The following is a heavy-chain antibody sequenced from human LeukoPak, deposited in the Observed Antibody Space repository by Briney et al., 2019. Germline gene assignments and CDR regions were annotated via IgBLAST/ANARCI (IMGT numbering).Heavy chain of an antibody. Sequence: PGGSLRLSCTASGFTVSSNYMSWVRQAPGKGLEWVSVIYSGGSTYYADSVKGRFTISRDNSKNTLYLQMNSLRAEDTAVYYCARYSGYDSTFDYWGQGTLVTVSS. CDR3: ARYSGYDSTFDY. J-gene: IGHJ4*02. CDR1: GFTVSSNY. V-gene: IGHV3-53*01. D-gene: IGHD5-12*01. CDR2: IYSGGST.